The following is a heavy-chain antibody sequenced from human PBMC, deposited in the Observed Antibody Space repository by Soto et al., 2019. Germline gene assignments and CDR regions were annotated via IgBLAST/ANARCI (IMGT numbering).Heavy chain of an antibody. V-gene: IGHV3-13*05. CDR1: GFTFSRYD. CDR3: AGAAMAGGFANWYFDL. Sequence: PGGSLRLSCVDSGFTFSRYDMHWVRQATGKGLEWVSAIGTVGDPYYPGSVKGRFTISRENAKNSLYLQMNSLRAGDTAVYYCAGAAMAGGFANWYFDLWGRGTLVTVS. D-gene: IGHD2-8*02. CDR2: IGTVGDP. J-gene: IGHJ2*01.